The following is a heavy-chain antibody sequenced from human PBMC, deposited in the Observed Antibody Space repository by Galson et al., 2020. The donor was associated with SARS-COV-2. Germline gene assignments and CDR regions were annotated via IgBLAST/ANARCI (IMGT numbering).Heavy chain of an antibody. D-gene: IGHD6-13*01. CDR1: GASVSSSSYY. Sequence: SETLSLTCTVSGASVSSSSYYWDWIRQSPGKGLEWIGSEYYSGSTYYNPSLKSRVTISLDMSNNQFFLKLSSVTAADTAVYYCARLKKGITSAGPFDYWGQGILVTVSS. J-gene: IGHJ4*02. V-gene: IGHV4-39*07. CDR3: ARLKKGITSAGPFDY. CDR2: EYYSGST.